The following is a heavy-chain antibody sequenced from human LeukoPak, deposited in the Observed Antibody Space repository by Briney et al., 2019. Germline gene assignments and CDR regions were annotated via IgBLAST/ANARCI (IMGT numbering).Heavy chain of an antibody. Sequence: PSETLSLTCTVSRGSISKYFWSWIRQPPGKGLEWIGEINHSGSTNYNPSLKSRVTISVDTSKNQFSLKLSSVTAADTAVYYCARLGAEGSGSYFDDYWGQGTLVTVSS. CDR3: ARLGAEGSGSYFDDY. J-gene: IGHJ4*02. D-gene: IGHD3-10*01. CDR1: RGSISKYF. CDR2: INHSGST. V-gene: IGHV4-34*01.